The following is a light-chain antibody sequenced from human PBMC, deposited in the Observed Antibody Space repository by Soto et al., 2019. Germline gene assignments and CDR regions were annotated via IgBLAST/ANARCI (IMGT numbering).Light chain of an antibody. CDR3: QQVNSYPLT. CDR1: QGISQY. CDR2: AAT. Sequence: IQLTQSPSSLSASVGDRVTITCLASQGISQYVAWYQQKPGKAPKLLIYAATVLQGGVPSRFSGTGSATEFILTISSLQPEDFATYYCQQVNSYPLTFGGGTKVDIK. V-gene: IGKV1-9*01. J-gene: IGKJ4*01.